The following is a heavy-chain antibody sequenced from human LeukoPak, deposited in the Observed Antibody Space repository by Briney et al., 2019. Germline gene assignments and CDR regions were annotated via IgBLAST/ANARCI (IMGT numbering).Heavy chain of an antibody. CDR1: GYTFTGYY. Sequence: GASVKVSCKASGYTFTGYYMHWVRQAPGQGREGMGWINPNSGGTNYAQKFQGRVTMTRDTSISTAYMELSRLRSDDTAVYYCARAGLAATAAYYYYYMDVWGKGTTVTVSS. V-gene: IGHV1-2*02. J-gene: IGHJ6*03. CDR2: INPNSGGT. CDR3: ARAGLAATAAYYYYYMDV. D-gene: IGHD6-19*01.